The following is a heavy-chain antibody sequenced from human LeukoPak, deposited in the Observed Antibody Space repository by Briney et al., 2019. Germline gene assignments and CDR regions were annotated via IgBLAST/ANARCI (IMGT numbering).Heavy chain of an antibody. CDR3: ARLRRSGYYYYGTFDY. CDR1: GYTFTSYA. V-gene: IGHV1-8*03. D-gene: IGHD3-22*01. CDR2: MNPNSGNT. Sequence: RASVKVSCKASGYTFTSYAINWVRQATGQGLAWMGWMNPNSGNTGYAQKFQGRVTITRNTSISTAYMELSSLRSEDTAVYYCARLRRSGYYYYGTFDYWGQGTLVTVSS. J-gene: IGHJ4*02.